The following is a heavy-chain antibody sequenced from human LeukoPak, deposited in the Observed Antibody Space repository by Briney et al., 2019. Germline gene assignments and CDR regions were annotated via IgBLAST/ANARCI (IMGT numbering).Heavy chain of an antibody. D-gene: IGHD4-17*01. CDR1: GFTFSRYW. CDR3: ARVITVYNDYEEVAEYFQH. CDR2: IKEDGSDK. Sequence: GGSLRLSSAASGFTFSRYWMSWVRQAPGKGLEWVANIKEDGSDKYYVDSVKGRFTISRDNSKNSLYLQMNSLRAEDTAVYYCARVITVYNDYEEVAEYFQHWGQGTLVIVSS. V-gene: IGHV3-7*01. J-gene: IGHJ1*01.